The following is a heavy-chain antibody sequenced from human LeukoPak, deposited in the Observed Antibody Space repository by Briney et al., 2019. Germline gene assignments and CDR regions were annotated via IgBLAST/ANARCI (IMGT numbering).Heavy chain of an antibody. CDR3: TTERNWELLRPYGLDI. V-gene: IGHV3-15*01. CDR2: IRTKMEGETR. D-gene: IGHD1-7*01. J-gene: IGHJ6*02. CDR1: GFNFNFVW. Sequence: PGWSLRLSCAASGFNFNFVWMNWVRQAPGEGLEWVGRIRTKMEGETRDYAAPVKGRFTLSRDDSKTTLYLQMNGLKTEDSAVYYCTTERNWELLRPYGLDIWGQGTTVTV.